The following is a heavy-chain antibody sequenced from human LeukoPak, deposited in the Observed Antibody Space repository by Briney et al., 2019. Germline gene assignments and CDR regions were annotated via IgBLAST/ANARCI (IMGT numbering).Heavy chain of an antibody. Sequence: GGSLRLSCAASGFIFRHYGMSWVRQAPGKGLEWVSAISGSGGSTYYADSVKGRFTISRDNSKNTLYLQMNSLRAEDTAVYYCAKDGRSSGYSDYFDYWGQGTLVTVSS. CDR2: ISGSGGST. D-gene: IGHD3-22*01. J-gene: IGHJ4*02. V-gene: IGHV3-23*01. CDR3: AKDGRSSGYSDYFDY. CDR1: GFIFRHYG.